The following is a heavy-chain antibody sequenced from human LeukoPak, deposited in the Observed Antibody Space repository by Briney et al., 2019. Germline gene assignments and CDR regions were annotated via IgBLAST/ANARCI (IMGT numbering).Heavy chain of an antibody. D-gene: IGHD4-11*01. V-gene: IGHV3-74*01. J-gene: IGHJ4*02. Sequence: GGSLRLSCAASGFTFSNYWIYWVRQAPGKRPVWVSRINESGRTTTYADSVKGRFTISRDNAKNTVYLQMNSLRAEDTAVYYCAREGGTVTMYDYWGQGTLVTVSS. CDR2: INESGRTT. CDR3: AREGGTVTMYDY. CDR1: GFTFSNYW.